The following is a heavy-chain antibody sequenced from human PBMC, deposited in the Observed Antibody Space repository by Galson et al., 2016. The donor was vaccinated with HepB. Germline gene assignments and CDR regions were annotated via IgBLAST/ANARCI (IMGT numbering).Heavy chain of an antibody. J-gene: IGHJ4*02. CDR1: GYSFTNYA. D-gene: IGHD3-22*01. CDR2: ISTYNGNT. CDR3: ARVQYYYDSSGSYYFDY. Sequence: SVKVSCKASGYSFTNYAITWVRQAPGQGLEWMGWISTYNGNTNYAQKLQGRVTMTTDTSTSTAYMELRSLRSDDTAMYYCARVQYYYDSSGSYYFDYRGQGTLVTVSS. V-gene: IGHV1-18*01.